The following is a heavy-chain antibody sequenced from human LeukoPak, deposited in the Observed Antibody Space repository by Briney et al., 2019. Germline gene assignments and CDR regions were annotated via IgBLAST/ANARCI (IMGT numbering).Heavy chain of an antibody. CDR3: AKGGVTMVRGELFN. CDR1: GFTFSSYA. CDR2: ISGSGGST. J-gene: IGHJ4*01. D-gene: IGHD3-10*01. V-gene: IGHV3-23*01. Sequence: GGSLRLSCAASGFTFSSYAMSWVRQAPGKGLEWVSAISGSGGSTYYADSVKGRFTISRDNSKNTLYLQMNSLRAEDTAVYYSAKGGVTMVRGELFNWGHGTLVTVSS.